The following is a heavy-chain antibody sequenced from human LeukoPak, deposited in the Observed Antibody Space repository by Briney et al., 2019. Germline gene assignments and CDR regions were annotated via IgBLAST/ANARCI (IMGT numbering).Heavy chain of an antibody. CDR2: ISWNSGSI. V-gene: IGHV3-9*01. CDR1: GFTFDDYA. CDR3: AKDGYSSSWYSKYNWFDP. J-gene: IGHJ5*02. Sequence: GGSLRLSCAASGFTFDDYASHWVRQAPGKGLEWVSGISWNSGSIGYADSVKGRFTISRDNAKNSLYLQMNSLRAEDTALYYCAKDGYSSSWYSKYNWFDPWGQGTLVTVSS. D-gene: IGHD6-13*01.